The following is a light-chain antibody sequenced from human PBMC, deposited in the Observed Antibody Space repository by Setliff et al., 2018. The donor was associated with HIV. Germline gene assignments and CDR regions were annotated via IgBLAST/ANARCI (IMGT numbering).Light chain of an antibody. CDR1: QSISNW. CDR2: KTS. Sequence: DIQMAQSPSTLSASVGDRVTITCRASQSISNWVAWYQQKVGKVPKLLIYKTSSLGSGVPSRFSGSGSGTEFTLTISSLQPDDFAIYYCQHQESFGQGTKVDIK. J-gene: IGKJ2*01. V-gene: IGKV1-5*03. CDR3: QHQES.